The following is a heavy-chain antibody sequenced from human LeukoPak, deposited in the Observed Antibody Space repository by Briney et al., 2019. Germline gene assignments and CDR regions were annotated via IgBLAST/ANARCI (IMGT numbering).Heavy chain of an antibody. D-gene: IGHD3-16*02. CDR3: ARAPRTGAWDMINFGGVIVHGDAFDF. CDR1: GGSLISTTYY. CDR2: IYYSGST. J-gene: IGHJ3*01. V-gene: IGHV4-39*07. Sequence: SETLSLTCAISGGSLISTTYYWGWIRQPPGKGLEWIGSIYYSGSTYYNPSLKSRFTVSVDMSKNQVSLQLRSVPAADTAVYYCARAPRTGAWDMINFGGVIVHGDAFDFWGQGTMVTVSS.